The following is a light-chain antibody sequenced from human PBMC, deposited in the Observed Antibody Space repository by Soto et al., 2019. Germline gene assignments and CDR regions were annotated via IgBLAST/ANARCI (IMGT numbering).Light chain of an antibody. V-gene: IGKV3-15*01. CDR2: GAS. Sequence: EIVMTQSPATLSVSPGARATLSCRASHSVSSRLAWYQQKPGQAPRLLIYGASTRATGLPARFSGSGSGTEFTLTISSLQSEDFAVYYCQHYTNWPLTFGGGTKVDIK. CDR3: QHYTNWPLT. CDR1: HSVSSR. J-gene: IGKJ4*01.